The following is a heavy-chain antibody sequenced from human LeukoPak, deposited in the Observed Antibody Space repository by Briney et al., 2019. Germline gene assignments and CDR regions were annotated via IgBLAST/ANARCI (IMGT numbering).Heavy chain of an antibody. CDR1: GFTFSSYS. V-gene: IGHV3-48*01. CDR3: AKDRGIAAAFISGPFDP. D-gene: IGHD6-13*01. J-gene: IGHJ5*02. Sequence: HSGGSLRLSCAASGFTFSSYSMYWVRQAPGKGLEWVSYISSSSSNIYYADSVKGRFTISRDNSKNTLYLQMNSLRAEDTAVYYCAKDRGIAAAFISGPFDPWGQGTLVTVSS. CDR2: ISSSSSNI.